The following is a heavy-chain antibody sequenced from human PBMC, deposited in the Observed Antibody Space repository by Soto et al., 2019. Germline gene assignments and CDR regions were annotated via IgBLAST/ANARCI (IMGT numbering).Heavy chain of an antibody. V-gene: IGHV3-9*01. CDR1: GFTFHEYA. J-gene: IGHJ6*02. CDR2: ISSDGDTI. Sequence: EVQLIESGGGWVQPGTSLRVSCVASGFTFHEYAIHWVRQAPGKGLEWVSGISSDGDTIAYADSVQGRFTVFRDNAQNSLYLQMNSLRAEDTALYYCTKGGYDLIYYFGMDVWGQGTTVTVSS. D-gene: IGHD5-12*01. CDR3: TKGGYDLIYYFGMDV.